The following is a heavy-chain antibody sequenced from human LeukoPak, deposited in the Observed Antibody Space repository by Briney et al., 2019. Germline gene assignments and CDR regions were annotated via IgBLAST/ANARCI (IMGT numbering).Heavy chain of an antibody. CDR1: GYTFTGYY. D-gene: IGHD3-10*01. CDR2: INPNSGGT. CDR3: ARDVGRSYYGSGSYPRYIDY. J-gene: IGHJ4*02. V-gene: IGHV1-2*02. Sequence: GASVKVSCKASGYTFTGYYMHWVRQAPGQGLEWMGWINPNSGGTNYAQKFQGRVTMTRDTSISTAYMELSRLRSNDTAVYYCARDVGRSYYGSGSYPRYIDYWGQGTLVTVSS.